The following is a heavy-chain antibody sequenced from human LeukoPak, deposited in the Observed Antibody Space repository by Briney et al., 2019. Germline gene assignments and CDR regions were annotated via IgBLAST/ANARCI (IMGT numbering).Heavy chain of an antibody. CDR2: ISAYNGNT. J-gene: IGHJ4*02. V-gene: IGHV1-18*01. CDR1: GYTFTSYG. CDR3: ARDQFRNSGWYNY. D-gene: IGHD6-19*01. Sequence: ASVKVSCKASGYTFTSYGISWVRQAPGQGLEWMGWISAYNGNTNYAQKLQGRVTMTTGTSTSTVYMELRSLRSDDTAVYHCARDQFRNSGWYNYWGQGTLVTVSS.